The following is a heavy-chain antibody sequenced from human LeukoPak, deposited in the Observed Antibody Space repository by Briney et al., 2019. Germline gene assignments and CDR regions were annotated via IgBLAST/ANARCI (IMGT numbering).Heavy chain of an antibody. V-gene: IGHV3-7*01. Sequence: GGSLRLSCAASGFTFSTYSMNWVRQAPGKGLEWVANIKQDGSEKYYVDSVKGRFTISRDNAKNSLYLQMNSLRAEDTAVYYCARGERLWFGELFPDYWGQGTLVTVSS. CDR1: GFTFSTYS. J-gene: IGHJ4*02. CDR3: ARGERLWFGELFPDY. D-gene: IGHD3-10*01. CDR2: IKQDGSEK.